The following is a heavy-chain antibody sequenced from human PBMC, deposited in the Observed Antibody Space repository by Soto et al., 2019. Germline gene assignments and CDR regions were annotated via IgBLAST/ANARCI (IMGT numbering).Heavy chain of an antibody. J-gene: IGHJ4*02. CDR1: GFSLSNPIMG. CDR3: ARTYAGDYFEYYFDY. CDR2: IFWNDEK. V-gene: IGHV2-26*01. D-gene: IGHD7-27*01. Sequence: QVTLKESGPVLVKPTETLTLTCTVSGFSLSNPIMGVTWIRQPPGKALEWLAHIFWNDEKSYNTSLKSRLTISKDTYKSQVVLTMANMDPVDTATYYCARTYAGDYFEYYFDYWGQGTLVTVSS.